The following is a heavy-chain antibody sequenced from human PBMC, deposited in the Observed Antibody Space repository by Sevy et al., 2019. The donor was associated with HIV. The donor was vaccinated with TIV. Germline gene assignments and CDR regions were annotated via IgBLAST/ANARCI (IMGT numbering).Heavy chain of an antibody. V-gene: IGHV4-59*01. D-gene: IGHD7-27*01. J-gene: IGHJ6*02. CDR2: IYYSGST. Sequence: SETLSLTCTVSGGSISSYYWSWIRQPPGKGLEWIGYIYYSGSTNYNPSLKSRVTISVDTSKNQFSLKLSSVTAADMAVYYCARDSALGGVDVWGQGTTVTVSS. CDR1: GGSISSYY. CDR3: ARDSALGGVDV.